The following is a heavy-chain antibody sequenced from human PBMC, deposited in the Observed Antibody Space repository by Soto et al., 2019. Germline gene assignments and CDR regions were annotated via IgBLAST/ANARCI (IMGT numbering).Heavy chain of an antibody. CDR1: GGSISNYY. CDR3: AKGSGYNYGYFRWFDP. D-gene: IGHD5-18*01. Sequence: TSETLSLTCTVSGGSISNYYWSWIRQPPGRGLEWIGHIFYSGSTNYNPALKSRVTISVDTSKSQFSLKLSSVTAADTAVYYCAKGSGYNYGYFRWFDPWGQGTLVTVSS. CDR2: IFYSGST. J-gene: IGHJ5*02. V-gene: IGHV4-59*01.